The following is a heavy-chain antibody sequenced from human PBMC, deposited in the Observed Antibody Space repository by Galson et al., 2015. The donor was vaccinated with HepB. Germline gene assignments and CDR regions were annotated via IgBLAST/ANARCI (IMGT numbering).Heavy chain of an antibody. CDR2: ISGYNGDT. CDR1: GSTFTSFG. D-gene: IGHD1-14*01. J-gene: IGHJ3*02. CDR3: ARDGAYRSADAFDI. Sequence: SVKVSCKASGSTFTSFGISWVRQAPGQGLEWMGWISGYNGDTNYAQTLQGRVTLTTDTSTTTAYMELTSLRSDDTAVYYCARDGAYRSADAFDIWGQGTMVTVSS. V-gene: IGHV1-18*01.